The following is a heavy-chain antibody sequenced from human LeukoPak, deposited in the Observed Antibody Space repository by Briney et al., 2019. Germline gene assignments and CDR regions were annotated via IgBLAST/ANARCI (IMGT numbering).Heavy chain of an antibody. CDR1: GGSISSGSYY. CDR3: ARGLYYDSSGYHDAFDI. Sequence: SETLSLTCTVSGGSISSGSYYWGWIRQPPGKGLEWIGSIYYSGSTYYNPSLKSRVTTSVDTSKNQFSLKLSSVTAADTAVYYCARGLYYDSSGYHDAFDIWGQGTMVTVSS. CDR2: IYYSGST. D-gene: IGHD3-22*01. J-gene: IGHJ3*02. V-gene: IGHV4-39*07.